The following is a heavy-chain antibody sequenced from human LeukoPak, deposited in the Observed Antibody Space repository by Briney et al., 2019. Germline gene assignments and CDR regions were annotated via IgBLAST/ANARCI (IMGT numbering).Heavy chain of an antibody. Sequence: GGSLRLSCAASGFTVSSNYMSWVRQAPGKGLEWVSVIYSGGTTYYADSVKGRFTISRDNSKNTLHLQMNSLRAEDTAVYYCARDQYSYAHAAHWGQGTLITVSS. D-gene: IGHD5-18*01. V-gene: IGHV3-66*01. CDR2: IYSGGTT. CDR1: GFTVSSNY. J-gene: IGHJ4*02. CDR3: ARDQYSYAHAAH.